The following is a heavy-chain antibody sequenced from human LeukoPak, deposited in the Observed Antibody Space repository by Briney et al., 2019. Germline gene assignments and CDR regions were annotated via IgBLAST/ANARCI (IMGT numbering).Heavy chain of an antibody. CDR2: ISNSGGDT. CDR3: AKSRSYTVRDAFEI. V-gene: IGHV3-23*01. CDR1: GFTFTNYA. Sequence: GGSLRLSCAPAGFTFTNYAMSWVRHAPGGGLGWDLGISNSGGDTQYADSVKGRFTISRSNSKNTLYLQMTSLRAEDTAVYYCAKSRSYTVRDAFEIWGQGTKVTVSS. J-gene: IGHJ3*02. D-gene: IGHD3-10*01.